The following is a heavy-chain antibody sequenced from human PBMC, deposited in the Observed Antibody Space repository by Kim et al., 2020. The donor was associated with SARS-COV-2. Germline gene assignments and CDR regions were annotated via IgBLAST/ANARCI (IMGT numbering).Heavy chain of an antibody. CDR2: INHSGST. D-gene: IGHD3-16*02. V-gene: IGHV4-34*01. J-gene: IGHJ4*02. Sequence: SETLSLTCAVYGGSFSGYYWSWIRQPPGKGLEWIGEINHSGSTNYNPSLKSRVTISVDTSKNQFSLKLSSVTAADTAVYYCASSPAGSLGELSLDFDYWGQGTLVTVSS. CDR1: GGSFSGYY. CDR3: ASSPAGSLGELSLDFDY.